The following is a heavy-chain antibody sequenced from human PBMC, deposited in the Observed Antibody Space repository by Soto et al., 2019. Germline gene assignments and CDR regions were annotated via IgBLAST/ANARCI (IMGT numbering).Heavy chain of an antibody. V-gene: IGHV4-4*02. D-gene: IGHD2-15*01. CDR3: APLPPRIVVVVLPIPT. CDR1: GASISSTNW. CDR2: IYHTGST. Sequence: QVQLQESGPRLVKPSGTLSLTCAVSGASISSTNWWTWVRQPPGKGLEWIGEIYHTGSTKYNPSLKSRVTIXXDKSNNPFSLNLSSVTAADTAVYYCAPLPPRIVVVVLPIPTWGQGTLVTVSS. J-gene: IGHJ4*02.